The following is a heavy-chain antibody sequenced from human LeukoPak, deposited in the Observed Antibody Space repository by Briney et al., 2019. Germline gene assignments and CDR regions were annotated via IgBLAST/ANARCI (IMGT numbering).Heavy chain of an antibody. CDR1: GFTFSSYA. D-gene: IGHD5-12*01. J-gene: IGHJ4*02. CDR2: LYSGGDT. V-gene: IGHV3-23*03. CDR3: ARGRGYSGYHFDY. Sequence: GGSLRLSCAASGFTFSSYAMSWVRQAPGKGLEWVSVLYSGGDTYYADSVKGRFTISRDNSKNTLYLQMNSLRAEDAAVYYCARGRGYSGYHFDYWGQGTLVTVSS.